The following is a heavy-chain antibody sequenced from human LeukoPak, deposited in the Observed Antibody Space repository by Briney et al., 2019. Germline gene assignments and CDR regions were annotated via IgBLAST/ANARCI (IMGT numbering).Heavy chain of an antibody. CDR1: GFTFSSYW. CDR2: INNDGSTT. V-gene: IGHV3-74*01. D-gene: IGHD3-16*02. Sequence: PGRSLRLSCAVPGFTFSSYWMHWVRQAPGKGLVWVSRINNDGSTTAYADSVKGRFTISRDNSKNTLYLQMNSLRAEDTAVYYCANGDNYDYVWGSYRLDYWGQGTLVTVSS. CDR3: ANGDNYDYVWGSYRLDY. J-gene: IGHJ4*02.